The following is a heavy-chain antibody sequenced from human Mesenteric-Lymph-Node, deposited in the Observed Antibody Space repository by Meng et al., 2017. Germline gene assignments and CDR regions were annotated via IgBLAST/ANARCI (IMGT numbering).Heavy chain of an antibody. D-gene: IGHD1-1*01. CDR2: IYYSGST. V-gene: IGHV4-59*01. Sequence: SETLSLTCTVSGGSISSYYWSWIRQPPGKGLEWIGYIYYSGSTNYSPSLKSRVTISVDTSKNQFSLKLSSVTAADTAVYYCAGGTNVWDYYGMDVWGQGTTVTVSS. CDR3: AGGTNVWDYYGMDV. CDR1: GGSISSYY. J-gene: IGHJ6*02.